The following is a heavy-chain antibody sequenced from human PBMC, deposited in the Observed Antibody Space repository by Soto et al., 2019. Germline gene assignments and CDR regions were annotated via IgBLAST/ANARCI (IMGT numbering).Heavy chain of an antibody. V-gene: IGHV1-18*01. CDR1: GYTFTSYA. D-gene: IGHD1-26*01. J-gene: IGHJ4*02. CDR3: ASDWKEKVGGTFYY. CDR2: ISAYNGNR. Sequence: QVQLVQSGAEVKKPGASVRVSCKASGYTFTSYAISWVLQAPGQGLEWMGWISAYNGNRNYAQNLQGRVTMTTDTSTSTAHMELRSLRSDDTAVYYCASDWKEKVGGTFYYWGQGTLVTVSS.